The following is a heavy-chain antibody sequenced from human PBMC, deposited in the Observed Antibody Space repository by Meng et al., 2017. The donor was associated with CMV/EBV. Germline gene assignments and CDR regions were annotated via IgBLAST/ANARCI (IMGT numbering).Heavy chain of an antibody. CDR2: IWYDGSKT. D-gene: IGHD3-3*01. V-gene: IGHV3-33*06. CDR3: AKNRVVFGVARRYHGMDV. J-gene: IGHJ6*02. CDR1: GFTFNNYH. Sequence: GESLKISCAASGFTFNNYHMNWVRQAPGKGLEFVALIWYDGSKTYYADPVKGRFTLSRDNSKDTSFLQMNSLRVEDTAVYYCAKNRVVFGVARRYHGMDVWGPGTAVTVSS.